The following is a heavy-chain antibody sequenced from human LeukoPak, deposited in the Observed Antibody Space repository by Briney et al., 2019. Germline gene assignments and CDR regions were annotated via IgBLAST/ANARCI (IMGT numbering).Heavy chain of an antibody. J-gene: IGHJ4*02. V-gene: IGHV3-53*01. CDR2: IYSGGTA. CDR1: GFTVSSNY. D-gene: IGHD4-17*01. CDR3: TRPDVDYANDY. Sequence: GGSLRLSCAASGFTVSSNYMSWVRQAPGKGLEWVSVIYSGGTANYADSVKGRFTISRDNSKNTLFLQMNSLRAEDTAVYYCTRPDVDYANDYWGQGTLVTVPS.